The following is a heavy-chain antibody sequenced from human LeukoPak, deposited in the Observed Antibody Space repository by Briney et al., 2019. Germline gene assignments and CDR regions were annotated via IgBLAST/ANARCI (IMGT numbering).Heavy chain of an antibody. J-gene: IGHJ4*02. CDR2: INSDGSCT. D-gene: IGHD3-10*01. CDR3: ATLGTMVRGVIMDY. CDR1: GFTFSSYW. Sequence: GGSLRLSCAASGFTFSSYWMHWVRQAPGKGLVWVSRINSDGSCTNYADSVKGRFTISRDNAKNTLYLQMNSLRAEDTAVYYCATLGTMVRGVIMDYWGQRTLVTVSS. V-gene: IGHV3-74*01.